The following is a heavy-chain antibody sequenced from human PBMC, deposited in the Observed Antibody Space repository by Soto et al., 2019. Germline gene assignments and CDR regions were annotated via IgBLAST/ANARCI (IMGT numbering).Heavy chain of an antibody. CDR3: TTWLTAHFDY. CDR1: GFTFSSYT. V-gene: IGHV3-23*01. D-gene: IGHD2-21*02. CDR2: SSDRRTGNT. J-gene: IGHJ4*02. Sequence: QPGGSLRLSCAASGFTFSSYTLNWVRRAPGKGLEWVATSSDRRTGNTHYSDSVRGRFTLSRDYSRNILFLQMDSLRAGDTALYYCTTWLTAHFDYWGRGTQVTVSS.